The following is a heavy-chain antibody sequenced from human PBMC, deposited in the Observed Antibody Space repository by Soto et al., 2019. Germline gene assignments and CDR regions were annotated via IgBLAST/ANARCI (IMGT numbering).Heavy chain of an antibody. CDR2: ISSSSSYI. CDR3: ARDLPYSSSPFDY. Sequence: EVQLVESGGGLVKPGGSLRLSCAASGFTFSSYSMNWVRQAPGKGLEWVSSISSSSSYIYYADSVKGRFTISRDNAKNSLYLQMNRLGAEDTAVYYWARDLPYSSSPFDYWGQGTLVTVSS. J-gene: IGHJ4*02. D-gene: IGHD6-13*01. V-gene: IGHV3-21*01. CDR1: GFTFSSYS.